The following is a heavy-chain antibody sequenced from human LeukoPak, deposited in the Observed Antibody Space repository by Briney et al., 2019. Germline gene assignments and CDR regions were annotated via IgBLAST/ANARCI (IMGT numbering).Heavy chain of an antibody. CDR2: INPNSGGT. V-gene: IGHV1-2*04. CDR1: GYTFTSYG. CDR3: ARLSANTDGSGSYPVPLYYGMDV. Sequence: SVKVSCKASGYTFTSYGISWVRQAPGQGLEWMGWINPNSGGTNYAQKFQGWVTMTRDTSISTAYMELSRLRSDDTAVYYCARLSANTDGSGSYPVPLYYGMDVWGQGTTVTVSS. D-gene: IGHD3-10*01. J-gene: IGHJ6*02.